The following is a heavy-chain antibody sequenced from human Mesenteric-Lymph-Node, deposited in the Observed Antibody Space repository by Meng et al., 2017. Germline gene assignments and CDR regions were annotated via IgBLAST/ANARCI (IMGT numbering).Heavy chain of an antibody. J-gene: IGHJ4*02. D-gene: IGHD5-12*01. Sequence: ASVKVSCKASGYTFTGYYMHWVRQAPGQGLEWMGWINPNSGGTNYAQKFQGRVTMTRDTSISTAYMELSSLRSEDTAVYYCARGLVATIKGRFFDYWGQGTLVTVSS. CDR3: ARGLVATIKGRFFDY. CDR1: GYTFTGYY. V-gene: IGHV1-2*02. CDR2: INPNSGGT.